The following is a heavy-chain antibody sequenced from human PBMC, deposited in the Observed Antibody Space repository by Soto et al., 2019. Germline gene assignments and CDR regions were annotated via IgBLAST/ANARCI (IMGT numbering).Heavy chain of an antibody. V-gene: IGHV1-8*01. CDR1: GYTFTTYD. J-gene: IGHJ4*02. CDR3: ARGWGRWPHEKPGDY. CDR2: VNPNRGNA. Sequence: QVQLVQSGAEVKKPGASVKVSCEASGYTFTTYDINWVRQATGQGLEWMGWVNPNRGNAGYAQKFQGRVTMTRSTSISTVYMELSSLRSEDTAVYYCARGWGRWPHEKPGDYWGQGTLVTVSS. D-gene: IGHD3-16*01.